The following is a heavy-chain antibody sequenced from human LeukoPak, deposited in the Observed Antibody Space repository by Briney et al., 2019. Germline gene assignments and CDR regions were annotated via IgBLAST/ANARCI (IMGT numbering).Heavy chain of an antibody. Sequence: PSETLSHTCTVSGGSISRYYWSWIRQPPRKGLGWIGYIYYSGNTNYNPSLKSRVTMSVDTSKNQFSLKLSSVTAADTAVYYCARHRRDSNYGGFDYWGQGTLVTVSS. CDR1: GGSISRYY. V-gene: IGHV4-59*08. J-gene: IGHJ4*02. D-gene: IGHD4-11*01. CDR3: ARHRRDSNYGGFDY. CDR2: IYYSGNT.